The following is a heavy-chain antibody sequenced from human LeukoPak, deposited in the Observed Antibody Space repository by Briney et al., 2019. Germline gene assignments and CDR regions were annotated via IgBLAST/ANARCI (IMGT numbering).Heavy chain of an antibody. CDR2: IYYSGIT. J-gene: IGHJ4*02. CDR3: ARNDYCSSTSCYDPIGDFDY. CDR1: GGSISSSSYY. V-gene: IGHV4-39*01. D-gene: IGHD2-2*01. Sequence: PSETLSLXCTVSGGSISSSSYYWGWIRQPPGKGLEWIGSIYYSGITYYNPSLKSRVTISVDTSKNQFSLKLSSVTAADTAVYYCARNDYCSSTSCYDPIGDFDYWGQGTLVTVSS.